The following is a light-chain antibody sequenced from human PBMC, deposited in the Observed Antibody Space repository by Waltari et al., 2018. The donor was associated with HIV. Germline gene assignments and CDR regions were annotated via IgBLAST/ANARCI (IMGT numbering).Light chain of an antibody. CDR1: HYNIGSNI. V-gene: IGLV1-44*01. CDR3: ASWDDSLNGYV. CDR2: SNS. Sequence: QSVLTQPPSASVTPGQRVTISCSASHYNIGSNIINWYQQLPGTAPKLLIYSNSQRPSGVPDRFSGSKSGTSASLAISGLQSEDEADYYCASWDDSLNGYVFGTGTKVTVL. J-gene: IGLJ1*01.